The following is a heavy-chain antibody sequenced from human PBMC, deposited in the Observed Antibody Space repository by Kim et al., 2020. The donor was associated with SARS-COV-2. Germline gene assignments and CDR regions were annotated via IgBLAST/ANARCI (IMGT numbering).Heavy chain of an antibody. V-gene: IGHV1-69*13. D-gene: IGHD2-15*01. J-gene: IGHJ4*02. Sequence: SVKVSCKASGGTFSSYAFSWVRQAPGQGLEWMGGIIPIFGTANYAQKFQGRVTITADESTSTAYMELSSLRSEDTAVYYCARERGLEYCSGDNCYAPFDYWGQGTLVTVSS. CDR1: GGTFSSYA. CDR2: IIPIFGTA. CDR3: ARERGLEYCSGDNCYAPFDY.